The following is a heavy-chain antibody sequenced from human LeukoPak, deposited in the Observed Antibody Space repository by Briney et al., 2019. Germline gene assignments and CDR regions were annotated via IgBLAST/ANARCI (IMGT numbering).Heavy chain of an antibody. Sequence: GGSLRLSCAASGFTFSSYAMSWVRQAPGKGLEWVSAISDSGGSTYYADSVKGRFTISRDNSKNTLYLQMNSLRAEDTAVYYCASGAVAGTSFFWGQGTLVTVSS. J-gene: IGHJ4*02. CDR1: GFTFSSYA. V-gene: IGHV3-23*01. CDR3: ASGAVAGTSFF. D-gene: IGHD6-19*01. CDR2: ISDSGGST.